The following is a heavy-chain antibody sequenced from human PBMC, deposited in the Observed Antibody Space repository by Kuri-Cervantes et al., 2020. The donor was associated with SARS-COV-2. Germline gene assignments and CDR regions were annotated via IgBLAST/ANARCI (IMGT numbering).Heavy chain of an antibody. Sequence: GGSLRLSCAASGFTVSSNYMSWVRQAPGKGLEWVSVIYNGGSTYYADSVKGRFTISRDNAKNSLYLQMNSLRAEDTAVYYCANPSGRGIAAAGVFDYWGQGTRVTVSS. CDR3: ANPSGRGIAAAGVFDY. J-gene: IGHJ4*02. D-gene: IGHD6-13*01. V-gene: IGHV3-66*01. CDR1: GFTVSSNY. CDR2: IYNGGST.